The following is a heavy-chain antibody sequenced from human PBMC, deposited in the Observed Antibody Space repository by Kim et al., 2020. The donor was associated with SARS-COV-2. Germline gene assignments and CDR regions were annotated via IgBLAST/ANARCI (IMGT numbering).Heavy chain of an antibody. CDR2: IYTSGST. V-gene: IGHV4-61*02. D-gene: IGHD3-22*01. CDR3: ARGWYYYDSSGYYSWFDP. J-gene: IGHJ5*02. CDR1: GGSISSGSYH. Sequence: SETLSLTCTVSGGSISSGSYHWSWIRQPAGKGLEWIGRIYTSGSTNYNPSLKSRVTISVDTSKNQFSLKLSSVTAADTAVYYCARGWYYYDSSGYYSWFDPWGQGTLVTVSS.